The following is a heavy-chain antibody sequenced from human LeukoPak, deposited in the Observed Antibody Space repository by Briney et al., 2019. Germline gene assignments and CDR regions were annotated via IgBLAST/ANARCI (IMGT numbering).Heavy chain of an antibody. V-gene: IGHV3-23*01. D-gene: IGHD6-19*01. CDR1: GFTFSSYA. CDR3: AKTGTGWHYFDY. J-gene: IGHJ4*02. Sequence: GGSLRLSCAAPGFTFSSYAMSWVRQAPGKGLEWVSTISGSGGSTHYADSVKGRFTISRDNSKNTLYLQMNSLRAEDTAVFYCAKTGTGWHYFDYWGQGTLVTVSS. CDR2: ISGSGGST.